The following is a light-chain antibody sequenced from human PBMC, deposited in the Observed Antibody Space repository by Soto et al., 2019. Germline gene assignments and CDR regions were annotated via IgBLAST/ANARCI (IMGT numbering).Light chain of an antibody. J-gene: IGKJ2*01. CDR3: QNYGSRPLYT. CDR2: YVS. Sequence: ERVLTQSPGTLSLSPGERATLSCRASQSVSSTHLGWYQQKPGQAPRLLIYYVSNRSTGIPDRFSGSGSGTDFTFTISRLKPEDFAVYYCQNYGSRPLYTFGQGTKMEMK. CDR1: QSVSSTH. V-gene: IGKV3-20*01.